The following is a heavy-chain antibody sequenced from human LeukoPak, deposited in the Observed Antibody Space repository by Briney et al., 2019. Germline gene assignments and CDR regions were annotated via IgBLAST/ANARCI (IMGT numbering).Heavy chain of an antibody. V-gene: IGHV1-46*01. D-gene: IGHD2-2*01. CDR1: GYTFTSYY. CDR2: INPSGGST. Sequence: ASVKVSCKASGYTFTSYYMHWVRQAPGQGLEWMGIINPSGGSTSYAQKFQGGVTMTRDTSTSTVYMELSSLRSEDTAVYYCARQEGCSSTSCYGDFDYWGQGTLVTVSS. CDR3: ARQEGCSSTSCYGDFDY. J-gene: IGHJ4*02.